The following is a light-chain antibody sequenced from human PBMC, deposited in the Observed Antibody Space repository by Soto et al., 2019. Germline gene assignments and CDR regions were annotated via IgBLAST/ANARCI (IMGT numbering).Light chain of an antibody. Sequence: EIVLTQSPGTLSLSPGERATLSCRASQSVSSSYLAWYQQKPGQAPRLLIFSASSRATGIPDRFSGSGFGTYYTLTISRLETEDFAVYYCQQYGSSPLSCTFGQGTKVEIK. CDR3: QQYGSSPLSCT. CDR1: QSVSSSY. CDR2: SAS. J-gene: IGKJ1*01. V-gene: IGKV3-20*01.